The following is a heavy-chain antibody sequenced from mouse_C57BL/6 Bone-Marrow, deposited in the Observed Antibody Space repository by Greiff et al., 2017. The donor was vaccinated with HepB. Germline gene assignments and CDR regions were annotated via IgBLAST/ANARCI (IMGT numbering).Heavy chain of an antibody. J-gene: IGHJ2*01. D-gene: IGHD1-1*01. CDR1: GYTFTSYW. V-gene: IGHV1-72*01. CDR3: ARFYYYGSSYDYFDY. CDR2: IDPNSGGT. Sequence: QVQLKESGAELVKPGASVKLSCKASGYTFTSYWMHWVKQRPGRGLEWIGRIDPNSGGTKYNEKFKSKATLTVDKPSSTAYMQLSSLTSEDSAVYYCARFYYYGSSYDYFDYWGQGTTLTVSS.